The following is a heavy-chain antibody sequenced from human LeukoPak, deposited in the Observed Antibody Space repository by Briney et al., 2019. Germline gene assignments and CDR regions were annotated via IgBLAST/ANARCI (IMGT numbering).Heavy chain of an antibody. D-gene: IGHD6-19*01. J-gene: IGHJ4*02. V-gene: IGHV4-39*07. CDR2: IYYSGST. CDR1: GGSISSSSYY. Sequence: SETLSLTCTVSGGSISSSSYYWGWIRQPPGKGLEWIGSIYYSGSTYYNPSLKSRVTISVDTSKNQFSLKLSSVTAADTAVYYCAPNPDSSGWYGVVYWGQGTLVTVSS. CDR3: APNPDSSGWYGVVY.